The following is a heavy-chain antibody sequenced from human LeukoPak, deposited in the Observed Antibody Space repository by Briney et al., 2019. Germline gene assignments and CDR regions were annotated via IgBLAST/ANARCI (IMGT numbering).Heavy chain of an antibody. CDR3: ARDLVSSWYWDY. Sequence: GRSLRLPCAASGFTFSSYWMHWVRQAPGKGLVWVSRINSDGSSTSYADSVKGRFTISRDNAKNTLHLQMNSLRAEDTAVYYCARDLVSSWYWDYWGQGTLVTVSS. CDR2: INSDGSST. D-gene: IGHD6-13*01. J-gene: IGHJ4*02. CDR1: GFTFSSYW. V-gene: IGHV3-74*01.